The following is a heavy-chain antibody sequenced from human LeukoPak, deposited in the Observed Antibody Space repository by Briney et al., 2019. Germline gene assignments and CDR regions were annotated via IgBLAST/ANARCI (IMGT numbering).Heavy chain of an antibody. CDR2: ISVDGTKE. J-gene: IGHJ4*02. V-gene: IGHV3-30*04. D-gene: IGHD1-14*01. Sequence: GGSLRLSCAASGFTFSNYAMNWVRQAPGKGLEWVAVISVDGTKEYYADSVQGRFNISRDNSRNTLYLQMNFLRGEDTAMFYCARSKLASGRKFDYWGQGALVTVSS. CDR1: GFTFSNYA. CDR3: ARSKLASGRKFDY.